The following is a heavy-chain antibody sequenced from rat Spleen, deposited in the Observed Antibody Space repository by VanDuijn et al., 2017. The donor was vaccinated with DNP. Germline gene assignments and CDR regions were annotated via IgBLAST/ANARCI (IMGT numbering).Heavy chain of an antibody. J-gene: IGHJ3*01. CDR2: SVYNGDRA. Sequence: EVQLVESGGGLVQPGMSLKLSCAASGFTFSDYNLAWVRQTPKKGLEWVATSVYNGDRAFYRDSVKGRFTISRDNAKNTLYLQMNSLRSEDTATYYCTTHHGGYYSKGFAYWGQGTLVTVSS. CDR1: GFTFSDYN. V-gene: IGHV5S10*01. CDR3: TTHHGGYYSKGFAY. D-gene: IGHD1-11*01.